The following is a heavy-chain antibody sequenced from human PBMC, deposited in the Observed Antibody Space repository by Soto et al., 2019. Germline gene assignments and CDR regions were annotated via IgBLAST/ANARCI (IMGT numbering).Heavy chain of an antibody. Sequence: GGSMRLSCAASGFTFSNYAMNWVRQATGKGLEWVSGISGSGGSTYYADSVKGRFTISRDSSKNTLYLQMNSLRAEDTAVYYCARSVRSGSFPYYYYAMDVWGQGTTVTVSS. D-gene: IGHD3-10*01. CDR1: GFTFSNYA. V-gene: IGHV3-23*01. CDR2: ISGSGGST. J-gene: IGHJ6*02. CDR3: ARSVRSGSFPYYYYAMDV.